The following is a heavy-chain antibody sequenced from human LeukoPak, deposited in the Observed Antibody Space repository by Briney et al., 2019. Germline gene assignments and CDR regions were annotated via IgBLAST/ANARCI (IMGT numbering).Heavy chain of an antibody. Sequence: SETLSLTCTVSGDSISRSNHYWGWIRQPPGKGPEWIGSVFHTGRTYYNVSLNSRLTISLDTSKNQFPLKMTSMTAADTAVYFCARDRRDYGNFVWYDPWGQGILVTVSS. V-gene: IGHV4-39*06. CDR2: VFHTGRT. J-gene: IGHJ5*02. CDR1: GDSISRSNHY. CDR3: ARDRRDYGNFVWYDP. D-gene: IGHD4-17*01.